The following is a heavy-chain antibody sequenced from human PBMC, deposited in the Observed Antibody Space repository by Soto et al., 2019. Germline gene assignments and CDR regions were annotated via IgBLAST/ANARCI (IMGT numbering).Heavy chain of an antibody. J-gene: IGHJ4*02. CDR3: AGGGAGSGPFTWELPDH. Sequence: QMQLVQSGAEVKKTGSSVTVSCKALGNTFTYRYLHWVRQAPGQALEWMGWITPFSGDVHYAQKFQERVTXTXXXXXXXXXXXXXXXXXXXXAMYFCAGGGAGSGPFTWELPDHWGQGTLVTVSS. CDR1: GNTFTYRY. D-gene: IGHD1-26*01. CDR2: ITPFSGDV. V-gene: IGHV1-45*01.